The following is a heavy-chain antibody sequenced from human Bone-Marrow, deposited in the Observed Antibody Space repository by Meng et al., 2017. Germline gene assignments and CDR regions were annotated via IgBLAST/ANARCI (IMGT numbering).Heavy chain of an antibody. V-gene: IGHV4-59*01. J-gene: IGHJ4*02. D-gene: IGHD3-22*01. Sequence: SETLSLTCTVSGVSISTYYWSWIRQPPGKGLEWIGFIYNSGSTNYNSSLRSRVTISVDTSKNQFSLNLTSVTAADTAVYFCARALVDDTSGYYLNYWGQGILATVSS. CDR1: GVSISTYY. CDR2: IYNSGST. CDR3: ARALVDDTSGYYLNY.